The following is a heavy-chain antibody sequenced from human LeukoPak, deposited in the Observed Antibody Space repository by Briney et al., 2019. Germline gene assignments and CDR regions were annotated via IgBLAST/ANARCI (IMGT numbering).Heavy chain of an antibody. V-gene: IGHV3-23*01. CDR2: ISGTTGTI. D-gene: IGHD3-10*01. CDR3: ARIKGYFDSGNYYGFFDY. Sequence: GGSLRLSCAASGFTLTVSGYAMSWVRQAPGKGLEWVSSISGTTGTIYYADSVKGRFTISRDNFKNTLYLQMKSLGAEDTAVYHCARIKGYFDSGNYYGFFDYWGQGTLVTVSS. CDR1: GFTLTVSGYA. J-gene: IGHJ4*02.